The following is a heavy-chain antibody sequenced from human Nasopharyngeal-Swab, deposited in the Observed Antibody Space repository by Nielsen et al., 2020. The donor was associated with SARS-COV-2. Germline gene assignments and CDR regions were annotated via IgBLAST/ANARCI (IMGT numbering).Heavy chain of an antibody. CDR3: ARAGNYYYYYMDV. Sequence: WIRQPPGKGLEWVSVLSRGGRPYSAASVKDRFTISRHNSKNTLYLQMNSLRAEDTAVYYCARAGNYYYYYMDVWGKGTTVTVSS. J-gene: IGHJ6*03. CDR2: LSRGGRP. V-gene: IGHV3-53*04.